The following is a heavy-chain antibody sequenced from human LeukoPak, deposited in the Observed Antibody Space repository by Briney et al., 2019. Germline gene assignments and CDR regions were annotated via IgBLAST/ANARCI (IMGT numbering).Heavy chain of an antibody. CDR3: ARGGALWFGEPGAFDI. V-gene: IGHV4-34*01. D-gene: IGHD3-10*01. Sequence: PSETLSLICAVYGGSFSGYYWRWIRQPPGKGLEWIGEIKHSGSTNYNPTHKSRVTISVDTSKNQFSLKLSSVTAADTAVYYCARGGALWFGEPGAFDIWGQGTMVTVSS. J-gene: IGHJ3*02. CDR2: IKHSGST. CDR1: GGSFSGYY.